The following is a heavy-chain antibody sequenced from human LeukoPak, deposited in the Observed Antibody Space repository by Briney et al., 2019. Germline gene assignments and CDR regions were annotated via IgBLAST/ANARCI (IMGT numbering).Heavy chain of an antibody. V-gene: IGHV3-49*03. CDR1: GFTFCDYA. CDR2: IRSNIYGGTT. J-gene: IGHJ4*02. CDR3: SRDPKHCSGNSCYVMHFDH. D-gene: IGHD2-2*01. Sequence: PGGSLRLSCSTSGFTFCDYAMTWFRQAPGKGPEWVGLIRSNIYGGTTEYAASVKGRFIISRDDSKSIAFLQMNSLKTEDTAVYFCSRDPKHCSGNSCYVMHFDHWGQGTLVTVSS.